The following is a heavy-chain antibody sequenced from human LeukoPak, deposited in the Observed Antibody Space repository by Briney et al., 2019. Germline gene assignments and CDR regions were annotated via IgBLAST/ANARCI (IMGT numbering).Heavy chain of an antibody. D-gene: IGHD3-10*01. V-gene: IGHV4-34*01. Sequence: GSLRLSCAASRFTFSNSWMSWIRQPPGKGLEWIGEINHSGSTNYNPSLKSRVTISVDTSKNQFSLKLSSVTAADTAVYYCARLEPSMVRGVGFDYWGQGTLVTVSS. CDR3: ARLEPSMVRGVGFDY. J-gene: IGHJ4*02. CDR2: INHSGST. CDR1: RFTFSNSW.